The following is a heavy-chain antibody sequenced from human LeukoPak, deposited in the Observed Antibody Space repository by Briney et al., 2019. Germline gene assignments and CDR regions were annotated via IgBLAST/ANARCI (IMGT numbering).Heavy chain of an antibody. CDR3: AREEGWSFDY. CDR1: GFTLSSYW. CDR2: RKQDGSEK. Sequence: GGSLRLSCAASGFTLSSYWMNWVRQAPGKGLEWVANRKQDGSEKYYVDSVKGRFTISRDNAKNSLYLQMNSLRAEDTAVYYCAREEGWSFDYWGQGTLVTVSS. D-gene: IGHD2-15*01. V-gene: IGHV3-7*03. J-gene: IGHJ4*02.